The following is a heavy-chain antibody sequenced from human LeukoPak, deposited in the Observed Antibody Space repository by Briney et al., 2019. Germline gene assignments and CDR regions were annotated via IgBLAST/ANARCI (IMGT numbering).Heavy chain of an antibody. CDR2: IYYSGST. Sequence: PSQTLSLTCAVSGGSISSGGYYWSWIRQPPGKGLEWIGYIYYSGSTYYNPSLKSRVTISVDTSKNQFSLKLSSVTAADTAVYYCARGSFVVGSLNWFDPWGQGTLVTVSS. J-gene: IGHJ5*02. CDR3: ARGSFVVGSLNWFDP. D-gene: IGHD2-15*01. CDR1: GGSISSGGYY. V-gene: IGHV4-30-4*01.